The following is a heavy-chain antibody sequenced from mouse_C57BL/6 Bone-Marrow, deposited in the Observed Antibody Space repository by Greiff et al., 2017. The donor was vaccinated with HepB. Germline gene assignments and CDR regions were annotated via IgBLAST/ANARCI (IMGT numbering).Heavy chain of an antibody. Sequence: EVHLVESGGGLVKPGGSLKLSCAASGFTFSDYGMHWVRQAPEKGLEWVAYISSGSSTIYYADTVKGRFPISRDNAKNTLFLQMTSLRSEDTAMYYCARDEHYGKGSFAYWGQGTLVTVSA. CDR3: ARDEHYGKGSFAY. CDR2: ISSGSSTI. V-gene: IGHV5-17*01. J-gene: IGHJ3*01. CDR1: GFTFSDYG. D-gene: IGHD2-1*01.